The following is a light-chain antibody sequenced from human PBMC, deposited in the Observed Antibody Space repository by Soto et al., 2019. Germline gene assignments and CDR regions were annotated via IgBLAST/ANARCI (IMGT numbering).Light chain of an antibody. J-gene: IGKJ4*01. CDR3: QQSYSAPLT. Sequence: DIQMTQSPSSLSASVGDRVTITCRASQTISTSLNWYQHKPGKAPKVLIFGASGLQSGVSSRFSGSGSGTDFTLTISSLQPEDFATYYCQQSYSAPLTFGGGTKVEIK. CDR1: QTISTS. V-gene: IGKV1-39*01. CDR2: GAS.